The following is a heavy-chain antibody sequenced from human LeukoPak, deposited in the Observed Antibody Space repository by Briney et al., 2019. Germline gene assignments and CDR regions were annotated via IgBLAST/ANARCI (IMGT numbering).Heavy chain of an antibody. CDR1: GFTFSSYA. V-gene: IGHV3-23*01. Sequence: GGSLRLSCEASGFTFSSYAMTWVRQAPERGLEWVSAIGASGADTYYADSVKGRFTISRDNAKNTLYLHMTSLGAEDTAVYFCARRPRDTSGYYLGAFEAWGQGTTVTVPS. CDR3: ARRPRDTSGYYLGAFEA. D-gene: IGHD3-22*01. CDR2: IGASGADT. J-gene: IGHJ3*01.